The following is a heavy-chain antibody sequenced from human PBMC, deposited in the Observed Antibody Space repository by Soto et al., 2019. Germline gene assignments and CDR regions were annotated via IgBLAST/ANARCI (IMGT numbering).Heavy chain of an antibody. D-gene: IGHD2-2*01. CDR3: QAGMGYCSSTSCLSVDY. CDR1: GYTLTELS. Sequence: ASVKVSCKVSGYTLTELSMHWVRQAPGKGLEWMGGFDPEDGETIYAQKFQGRVTMTEDTSTDTAYMELSSLRSEDTAVYYCQAGMGYCSSTSCLSVDYWGQGTLVTVSS. J-gene: IGHJ4*02. V-gene: IGHV1-24*01. CDR2: FDPEDGET.